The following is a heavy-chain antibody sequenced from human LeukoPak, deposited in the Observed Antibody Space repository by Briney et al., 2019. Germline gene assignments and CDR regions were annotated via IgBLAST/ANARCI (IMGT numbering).Heavy chain of an antibody. D-gene: IGHD6-19*01. CDR2: ISWDGGST. CDR3: AKEGYSSGWYAYYYYYMDV. V-gene: IGHV3-43D*03. Sequence: GGSLRLSCAASGFTFDDYAMHWVRQAPGKGLEWVSLISWDGGSTYYADSVKGRFTISRDNSKNSLYLQMNSLRAEDTALYYCAKEGYSSGWYAYYYYYMDVWGKGTTVTVSS. J-gene: IGHJ6*03. CDR1: GFTFDDYA.